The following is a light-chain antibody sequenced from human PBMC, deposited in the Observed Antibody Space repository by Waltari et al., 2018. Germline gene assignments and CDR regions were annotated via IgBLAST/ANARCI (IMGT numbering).Light chain of an antibody. Sequence: QSALTQPPPASGSPGQSVTIPCTGTSSDVGGYNYVSWYQQHPGKAPKLMIYEVSKRPSGVPDRFSGSKSGNTASLTVSGLQAEDEADYYCSSYAGSNTVVFGGGTKLTVL. CDR3: SSYAGSNTVV. V-gene: IGLV2-8*01. CDR2: EVS. CDR1: SSDVGGYNY. J-gene: IGLJ2*01.